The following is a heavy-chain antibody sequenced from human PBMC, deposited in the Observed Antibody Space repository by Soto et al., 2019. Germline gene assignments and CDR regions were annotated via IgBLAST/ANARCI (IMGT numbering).Heavy chain of an antibody. CDR2: IIPILGIA. J-gene: IGHJ4*02. CDR1: GGTFSSYT. V-gene: IGHV1-69*02. Sequence: QVQLVQSGAEVKKPGSSVKVSCKASGGTFSSYTISWVRQAPGQGLEWMGRIIPILGIANYAQKFQGRVTITAEKSTSTAYMKLSSLRSEDTAAYYCASLTRGGYSGQGTLVTVSS. CDR3: ASLTRGGY. D-gene: IGHD3-10*01.